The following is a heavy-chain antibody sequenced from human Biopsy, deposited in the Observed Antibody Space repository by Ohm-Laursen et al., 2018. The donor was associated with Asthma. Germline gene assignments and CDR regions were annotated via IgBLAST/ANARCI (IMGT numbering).Heavy chain of an antibody. J-gene: IGHJ4*01. V-gene: IGHV3-9*01. CDR2: ISWNSGNI. CDR3: AKSADYYDSTDYLDF. Sequence: SLRLSCSASGFSFDDCAMHWVRQAPGKGLEWVSSISWNSGNIDYADSEKGRFTISRDNAKNSLYLQMQSLRPEDTAFYYCAKSADYYDSTDYLDFWGRGTLVTVSS. D-gene: IGHD3-22*01. CDR1: GFSFDDCA.